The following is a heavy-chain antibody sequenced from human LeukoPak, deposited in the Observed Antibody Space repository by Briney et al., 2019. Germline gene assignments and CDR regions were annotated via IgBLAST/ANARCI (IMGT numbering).Heavy chain of an antibody. V-gene: IGHV3-23*01. Sequence: GGSLRLSCAASGFTFNNYAMNWVRQAPGKGLEWVSGISNSGGSTYYADSVKGRLTISRDNSKNTLYLQMSSLRAEDTAVYYCAKSGGYYGNSAWGDYWGQGTRVTVSS. CDR3: AKSGGYYGNSAWGDY. CDR1: GFTFNNYA. J-gene: IGHJ4*02. CDR2: ISNSGGST. D-gene: IGHD4-23*01.